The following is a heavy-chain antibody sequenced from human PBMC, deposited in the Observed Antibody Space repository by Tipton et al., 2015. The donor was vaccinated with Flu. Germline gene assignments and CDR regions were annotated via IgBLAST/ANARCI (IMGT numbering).Heavy chain of an antibody. V-gene: IGHV4-4*07. CDR3: ARDGDNSLGRGFDL. CDR2: VYASGTI. Sequence: LRLSCTVSGDSITTSYRTWIRQPAGKGLEWIGRVYASGTINYNPSLKSRVTMSADMSENQFSLNLSSVTAADTAVYYCARDGDNSLGRGFDLWGQGTMVTVSS. CDR1: GDSITTSY. D-gene: IGHD3-22*01. J-gene: IGHJ3*01.